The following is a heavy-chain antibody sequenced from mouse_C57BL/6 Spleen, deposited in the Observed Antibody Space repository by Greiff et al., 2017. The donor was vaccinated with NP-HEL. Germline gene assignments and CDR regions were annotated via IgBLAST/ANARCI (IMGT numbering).Heavy chain of an antibody. Sequence: VQLQQSGAELVRPGTSVKVSCKASGYAFTNYLIEWVKQRPGQGLEWIGVINPGSGGTNYNEKFKGKATLTADKSSSTAYMQLSSLTSEDSAVYFCARSHYSNHVEFAYWGQGTLVTVAA. CDR3: ARSHYSNHVEFAY. J-gene: IGHJ3*01. V-gene: IGHV1-54*01. CDR1: GYAFTNYL. D-gene: IGHD2-5*01. CDR2: INPGSGGT.